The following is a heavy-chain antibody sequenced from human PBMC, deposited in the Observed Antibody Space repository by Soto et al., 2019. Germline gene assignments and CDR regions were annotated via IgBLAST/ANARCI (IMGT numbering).Heavy chain of an antibody. V-gene: IGHV4-59*01. J-gene: IGHJ4*02. Sequence: QVQLQESGPGLVKPSETLSLTCTVSGGSISSYYWSWIRQPPGKGLEWIGYIYYSGSTNYNPSLKSRVTISVDTSKNQFPLKLSSVTAADTAVYYCAREVEVHFDYWGQGTLVTVSS. CDR1: GGSISSYY. CDR3: AREVEVHFDY. D-gene: IGHD3-22*01. CDR2: IYYSGST.